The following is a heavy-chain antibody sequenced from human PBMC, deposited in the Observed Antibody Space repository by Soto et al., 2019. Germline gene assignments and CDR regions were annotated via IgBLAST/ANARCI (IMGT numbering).Heavy chain of an antibody. D-gene: IGHD4-17*01. CDR3: QRHFPYGRSSLNWFDS. J-gene: IGHJ5*01. CDR2: MYYSGST. Sequence: SETLSLTCTVSGGSISSSSYYWGWIRQPPGKGLEWIGSMYYSGSTYYNPSLKSRVTISVDTSKNHFSLKLNSVTAADTAVYSCQRHFPYGRSSLNWFDSWGQGTLVTSPQ. V-gene: IGHV4-39*01. CDR1: GGSISSSSYY.